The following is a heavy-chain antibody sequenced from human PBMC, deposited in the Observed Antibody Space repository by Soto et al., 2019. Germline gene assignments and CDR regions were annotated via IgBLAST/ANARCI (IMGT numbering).Heavy chain of an antibody. D-gene: IGHD1-1*01. Sequence: QLVQSGSEVKKPGSSVKVSCHASGGSFSGYVVTWERQAPGQGLERMGKFVPLFGTTNYAQRFSGRITITAEESTSTAYMELRTLRSDDTAVYYCATHGLGVTTPPYFDNWGQGTLVTVSS. CDR1: GGSFSGYV. J-gene: IGHJ4*02. V-gene: IGHV1-69*18. CDR2: FVPLFGTT. CDR3: ATHGLGVTTPPYFDN.